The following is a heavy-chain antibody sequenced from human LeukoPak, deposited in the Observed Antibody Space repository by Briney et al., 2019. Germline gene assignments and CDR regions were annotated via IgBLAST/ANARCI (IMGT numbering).Heavy chain of an antibody. Sequence: GASVKVSCKASGYTFTSYYMHWVRQAPGQGLEWMGLINPSGGSTSYAQKFQGRVTMTRDTSTNTVYMELSSLRSEDTAVYYCARGPSITMIRGGQWYYYMDVWGKGTTVTISS. CDR3: ARGPSITMIRGGQWYYYMDV. CDR1: GYTFTSYY. D-gene: IGHD3-10*01. V-gene: IGHV1-46*01. J-gene: IGHJ6*03. CDR2: INPSGGST.